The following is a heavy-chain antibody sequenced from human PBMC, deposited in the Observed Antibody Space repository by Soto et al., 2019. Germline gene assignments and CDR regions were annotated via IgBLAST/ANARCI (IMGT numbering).Heavy chain of an antibody. CDR2: INPHSGDT. CDR1: GYTFTDHY. Sequence: QVQLVQSGAEVKKPGASVKVSYVASGYTFTDHYIHWMRQAPGQGLEWRGWINPHSGDTIYAQKFQGRVTLTRDTSIILAYMELSRRRYDDTAVYYCALRRTVNFHGMDAWSQGSTVTGSS. D-gene: IGHD4-17*01. V-gene: IGHV1-2*02. J-gene: IGHJ6*02. CDR3: ALRRTVNFHGMDA.